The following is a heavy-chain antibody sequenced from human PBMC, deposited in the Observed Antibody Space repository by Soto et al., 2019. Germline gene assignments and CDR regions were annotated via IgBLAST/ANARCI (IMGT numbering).Heavy chain of an antibody. Sequence: QVQLVQSGAEVKKPGASVKVSCKASGYTFTSYGISWVRQAPGQGLEWMGWISAYNGNTNYAQKLQGRVTMTTDTSTSTACMELRSLRADDTAVYYCARDYSSHLARRGVGEYFDYWGQGTLVTVSS. CDR1: GYTFTSYG. D-gene: IGHD3-10*01. CDR2: ISAYNGNT. CDR3: ARDYSSHLARRGVGEYFDY. J-gene: IGHJ4*02. V-gene: IGHV1-18*01.